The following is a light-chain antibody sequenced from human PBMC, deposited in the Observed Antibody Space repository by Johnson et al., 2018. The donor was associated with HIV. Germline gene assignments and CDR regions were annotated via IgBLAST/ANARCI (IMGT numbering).Light chain of an antibody. V-gene: IGLV1-51*02. Sequence: QSVLTQPPSMSAAPGQKVTISCSGSSSNIGNNDVSWYQQLPGTAPKLLIYENNKRPSGIPDRFSGSKSGTSATLGITGLQTGDEADYYCGTWDSSLSAHVFGTGTKVTVL. CDR1: SSNIGNND. CDR2: ENN. J-gene: IGLJ1*01. CDR3: GTWDSSLSAHV.